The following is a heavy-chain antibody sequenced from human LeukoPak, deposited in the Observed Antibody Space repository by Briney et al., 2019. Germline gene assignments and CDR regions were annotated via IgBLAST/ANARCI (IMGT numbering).Heavy chain of an antibody. V-gene: IGHV3-33*01. D-gene: IGHD4-17*01. J-gene: IGHJ6*01. CDR1: GFTFSSYG. CDR3: ARSGYGDYGMDV. CDR2: IWYDGSNK. Sequence: PGGSLRLSCEASGFTFSSYGMHWVRQAPGKGLEWVEVIWYDGSNKYYADSVKGRFTISRDNSKNTLYLQMNSLRAEDTAVYYCARSGYGDYGMDVWGQGTTVTVSS.